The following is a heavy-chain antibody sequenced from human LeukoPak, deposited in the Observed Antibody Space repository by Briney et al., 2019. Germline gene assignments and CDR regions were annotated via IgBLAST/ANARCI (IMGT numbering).Heavy chain of an antibody. V-gene: IGHV3-21*01. CDR2: ISSSSSYI. Sequence: GGSLRLSCAASGFTFSSYNMNWVRQAPGKGLEWVSSISSSSSYIYYADSVKGRFTISRDNAKNSLYLQMNSLRAEDTAVYYCARSTVGATAGYYFDYWGQGTLVTVSS. D-gene: IGHD1-26*01. J-gene: IGHJ4*02. CDR1: GFTFSSYN. CDR3: ARSTVGATAGYYFDY.